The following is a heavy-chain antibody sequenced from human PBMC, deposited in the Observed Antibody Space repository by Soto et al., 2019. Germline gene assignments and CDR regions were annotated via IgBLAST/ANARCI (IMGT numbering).Heavy chain of an antibody. D-gene: IGHD3-16*02. CDR1: GFSLSSYA. CDR3: AKRYAFDI. CDR2: ISGSGGST. Sequence: SCAASGFSLSSYAMSWVRQAPGKGLEWVSTISGSGGSTYYADSVKGRFTISRDNSKKTLYLQMNSLRAEDTAVYYCAKRYAFDIWGQGPMVTVSS. J-gene: IGHJ3*02. V-gene: IGHV3-23*01.